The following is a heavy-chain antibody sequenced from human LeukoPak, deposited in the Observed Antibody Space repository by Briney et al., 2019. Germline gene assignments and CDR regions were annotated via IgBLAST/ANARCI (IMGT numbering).Heavy chain of an antibody. CDR2: IRSNGENT. CDR1: GFAFSSFA. V-gene: IGHV3-64D*06. CDR3: VKVRVGGGWYGYYYEY. J-gene: IGHJ4*02. Sequence: GGSLRLSCSASGFAFSSFATHWVRQAPGKGLEYVSVIRSNGENTDYADSVKGRFTISRDNSKNALYLQMSSLRPEDTAVYYCVKVRVGGGWYGYYYEYWGQGTLVTVSS. D-gene: IGHD6-19*01.